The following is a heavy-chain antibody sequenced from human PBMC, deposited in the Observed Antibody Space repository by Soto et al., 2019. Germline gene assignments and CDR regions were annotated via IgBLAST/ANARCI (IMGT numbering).Heavy chain of an antibody. V-gene: IGHV2-5*02. D-gene: IGHD3-16*01. CDR3: AHKGGGDRILDY. Sequence: QITLKESGPTLVKPTQTLTLTCTFSGFSLSTSGVGVGWIRQPPGKALEWLAIVYWDDSKRYSPSLKSRLTITKDPSKNQGVLTMTNMDPVDTATYYCAHKGGGDRILDYWGQGTLVTVSS. J-gene: IGHJ4*02. CDR1: GFSLSTSGVG. CDR2: VYWDDSK.